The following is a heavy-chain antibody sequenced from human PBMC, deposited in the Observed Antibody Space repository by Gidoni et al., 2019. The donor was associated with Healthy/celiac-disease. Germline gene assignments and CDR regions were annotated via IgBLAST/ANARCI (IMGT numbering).Heavy chain of an antibody. CDR1: GYTFIGYY. CDR3: ARDLGAAAGK. V-gene: IGHV1-2*02. D-gene: IGHD6-13*01. CDR2: INPNSGGT. Sequence: QVQLVQSGAEVKKPGASVKDSCKASGYTFIGYYMHWVRQAPGQGLEWMGWINPNSGGTNDAQKFQGRVTMTRDTSISTAYMELSRLRSDDTAVYYCARDLGAAAGKWGQGTLVTVSS. J-gene: IGHJ4*02.